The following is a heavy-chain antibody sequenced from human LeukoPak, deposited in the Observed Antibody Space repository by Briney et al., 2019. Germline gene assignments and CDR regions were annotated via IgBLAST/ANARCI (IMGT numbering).Heavy chain of an antibody. CDR1: GYTLTELS. J-gene: IGHJ4*02. Sequence: ASVKVSCKVSGYTLTELSMHWVRQAPGKGLEWMGGFDPEDGETIYAQKFQGRVTMTEDTSTDTAYMELSSLRSEDTAVYYCATGSRGGYFWPYDYWGQGTLVTVSS. CDR2: FDPEDGET. V-gene: IGHV1-24*01. D-gene: IGHD1-26*01. CDR3: ATGSRGGYFWPYDY.